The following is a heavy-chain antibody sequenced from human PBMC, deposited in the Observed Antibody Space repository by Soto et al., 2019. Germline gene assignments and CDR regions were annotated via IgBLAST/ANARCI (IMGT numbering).Heavy chain of an antibody. CDR2: IYYSGST. D-gene: IGHD3-16*01. V-gene: IGHV4-39*01. Sequence: SETLSLTCTVSGGSISSGGYYWSWILQHPGKGLEWIGYIYYSGSTYYNPSLRSRVTLSVDTSKNQFSLRLSSVTAADTAVYYCARHGHWAPLDDWGQGTLVTVSS. J-gene: IGHJ4*02. CDR3: ARHGHWAPLDD. CDR1: GGSISSGGYY.